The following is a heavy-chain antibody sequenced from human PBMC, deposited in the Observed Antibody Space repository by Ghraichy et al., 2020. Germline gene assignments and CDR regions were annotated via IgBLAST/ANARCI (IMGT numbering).Heavy chain of an antibody. D-gene: IGHD3-3*01. CDR3: ARGTDFWSGSPD. V-gene: IGHV4-34*01. Sequence: ESLNISCAVYGGSFSGYYWSWIRQPPGKGLEWIGEINHSGSTNYNPSLKSRVTISVDTSKNQFSLKLSSVTAADTAVYYCARGTDFWSGSPDWGQGTLVTVSS. CDR2: INHSGST. J-gene: IGHJ4*02. CDR1: GGSFSGYY.